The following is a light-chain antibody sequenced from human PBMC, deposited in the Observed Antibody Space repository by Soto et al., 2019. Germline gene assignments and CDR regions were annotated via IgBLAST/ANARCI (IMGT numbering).Light chain of an antibody. CDR3: QQYNSYFQT. CDR2: DAY. J-gene: IGKJ1*01. Sequence: MHITRSHASRAGSLGGRRRMTCRAIQSISRSLAWYQQKPGKAPKLLIFDAYTLESGVPSRFRGSGSGTELPTTISSLQPDALETYYCQQYNSYFQTFGKGTKVDIK. CDR1: QSISRS. V-gene: IGKV1-5*01.